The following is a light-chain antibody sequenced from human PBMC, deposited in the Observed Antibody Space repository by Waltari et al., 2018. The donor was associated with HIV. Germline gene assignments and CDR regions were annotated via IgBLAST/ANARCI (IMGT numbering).Light chain of an antibody. CDR1: QNISDY. Sequence: DIQMTQSPSSLSASVGDRVTITCRASQNISDYLNWYQQRPGKAPILLIYAASTLQSGVPSTFSGSGSGTHFTRTISSLQPGDFGTYYCQQIYSLPPTFGQGTKVEIK. CDR2: AAS. V-gene: IGKV1-39*01. J-gene: IGKJ1*01. CDR3: QQIYSLPPT.